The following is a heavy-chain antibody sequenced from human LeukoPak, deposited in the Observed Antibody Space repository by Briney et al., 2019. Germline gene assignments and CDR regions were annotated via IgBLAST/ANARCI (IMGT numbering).Heavy chain of an antibody. J-gene: IGHJ3*02. CDR3: AEGCAYCSSTRCSDAFYI. V-gene: IGHV1-69*13. CDR1: GGTFSSYA. D-gene: IGHD2-2*01. CDR2: IIPIFGTA. Sequence: SVKVSCKASGGTFSSYAISWLPQAPGQGLEWMGGIIPIFGTANYAQKFQGRVTITADESTSTAYMELSSLRSEDTAVYYCAEGCAYCSSTRCSDAFYIWGQGTMVTVSS.